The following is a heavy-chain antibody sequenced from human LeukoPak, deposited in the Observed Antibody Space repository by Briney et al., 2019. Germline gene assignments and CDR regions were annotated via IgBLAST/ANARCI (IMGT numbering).Heavy chain of an antibody. V-gene: IGHV3-21*01. CDR1: GFTFSSYG. Sequence: GGSLRLSCAASGFTFSSYGMRWVRQAPGKGLEWVSSISSSSSYIYYADSVKGRFTISRDNAKNSLYLQMNSLRAEDTAVYYCARSQPILRYFDWLLEGQYFQHWGQGTLVTVSS. D-gene: IGHD3-9*01. J-gene: IGHJ1*01. CDR3: ARSQPILRYFDWLLEGQYFQH. CDR2: ISSSSSYI.